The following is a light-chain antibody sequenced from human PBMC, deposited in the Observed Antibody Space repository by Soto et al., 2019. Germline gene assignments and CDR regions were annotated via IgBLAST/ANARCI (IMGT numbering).Light chain of an antibody. CDR2: KAS. Sequence: DIQMTQSPSTLSASVGDRVTITCRASQSITDWLAWYKQKPGKVPKFLIYKASNLEGGVPSRFSGSGSGTEFTLTISSVQPDDFATYYCQYWDDYSWTFGQGTKVEIK. V-gene: IGKV1-5*03. CDR1: QSITDW. J-gene: IGKJ1*01. CDR3: QYWDDYSWT.